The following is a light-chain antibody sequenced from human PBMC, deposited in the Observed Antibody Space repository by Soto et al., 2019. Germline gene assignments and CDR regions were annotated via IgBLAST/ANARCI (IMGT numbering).Light chain of an antibody. CDR1: QSVRSSY. CDR3: QQYGSSPLT. J-gene: IGKJ4*01. V-gene: IGKV3-20*01. Sequence: EVVLTQSPGTLSLSPGERATLSRRASQSVRSSYLAWYQQKPGQAPRLLIYGASSRATGIPDRFSGSGSGTGFTLTIRRLEPEDFAVYYCQQYGSSPLTFGGGTKVEIK. CDR2: GAS.